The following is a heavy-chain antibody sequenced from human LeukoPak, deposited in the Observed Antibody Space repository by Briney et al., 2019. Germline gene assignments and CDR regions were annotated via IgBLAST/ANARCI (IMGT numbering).Heavy chain of an antibody. CDR3: ARVLGRYCSSTSCYRRNWFDP. J-gene: IGHJ5*02. D-gene: IGHD2-2*02. V-gene: IGHV4-59*08. Sequence: AETLSLTCTVSGGSISSYYWSWIRQPPGKGPEWIGYIYYSGSTNYNPSLKSRVTISVDTSKNQFSLKLSSVTAADTAVYYCARVLGRYCSSTSCYRRNWFDPWGQGTLVTVSS. CDR2: IYYSGST. CDR1: GGSISSYY.